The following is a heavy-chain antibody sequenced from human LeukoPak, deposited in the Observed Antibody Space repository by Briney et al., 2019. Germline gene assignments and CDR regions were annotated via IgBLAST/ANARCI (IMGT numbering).Heavy chain of an antibody. CDR2: ISYDGSNK. D-gene: IGHD6-19*01. V-gene: IGHV3-30-3*01. Sequence: PGRSLRLSCAASGFTFSSYAMHWVRQAPGKGLEWVAVISYDGSNKYYADSVKGRFTISRDNSKNTLYLQMNSLRAEDTAVYYCARDSDVGAVAGPGYWGQGTLVTVSS. J-gene: IGHJ4*02. CDR1: GFTFSSYA. CDR3: ARDSDVGAVAGPGY.